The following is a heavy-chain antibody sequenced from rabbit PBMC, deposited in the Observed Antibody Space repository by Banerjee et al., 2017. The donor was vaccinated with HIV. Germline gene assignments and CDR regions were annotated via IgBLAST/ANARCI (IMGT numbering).Heavy chain of an antibody. CDR2: IDAGGGST. CDR1: GFTISSYH. J-gene: IGHJ4*01. Sequence: QSLEESGGDLVQPGGTLTLTCTASGFTISSYHMGWVRQAPGKGLEWIGMIDAGGGSTYYASWAKGRFTISKTSSTTVTLQMTSLTAADTATYFCARDLAGVIGWNFNLWGPGTLVTVS. D-gene: IGHD4-1*01. V-gene: IGHV1S40*01. CDR3: ARDLAGVIGWNFNL.